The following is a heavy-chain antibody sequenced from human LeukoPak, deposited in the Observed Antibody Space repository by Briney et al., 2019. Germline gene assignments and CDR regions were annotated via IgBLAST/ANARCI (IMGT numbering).Heavy chain of an antibody. CDR3: ARDPSSPYYYCYMDV. CDR1: GYTFTSYD. Sequence: ASVKVSCKASGYTFTSYDINWVRQATGQGLEWMGWMNPNSGNTGYAQRFQGRVTITRNTSISTAYMELSSLRSEDTAVYYCARDPSSPYYYCYMDVWGKGTTVTVSS. V-gene: IGHV1-8*03. CDR2: MNPNSGNT. D-gene: IGHD6-13*01. J-gene: IGHJ6*03.